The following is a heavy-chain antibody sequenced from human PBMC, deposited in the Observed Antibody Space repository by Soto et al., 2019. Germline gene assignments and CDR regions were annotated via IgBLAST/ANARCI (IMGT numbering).Heavy chain of an antibody. Sequence: QVQLVQSGAEVKKPGSSVKVSCRASGGTFSNYAINWVRQAPGQGLEWMGRIIPIFDTANYPQKFQGRLTITVDKSTTTAYMELSSLTSEDTAVYFCARASAVLAAPYFDYWGQGTLVTVSS. CDR3: ARASAVLAAPYFDY. CDR1: GGTFSNYA. D-gene: IGHD6-6*01. J-gene: IGHJ4*02. CDR2: IIPIFDTA. V-gene: IGHV1-69*06.